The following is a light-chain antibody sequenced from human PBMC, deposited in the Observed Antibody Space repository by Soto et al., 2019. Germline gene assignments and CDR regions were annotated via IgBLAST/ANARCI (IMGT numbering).Light chain of an antibody. V-gene: IGLV2-23*01. CDR2: EGN. CDR3: CSYAGSRTWV. J-gene: IGLJ2*01. Sequence: QSVLTQPASVSGSPGQSITISSTGTSSDVGSYKLVSWYQQHPGKAPKLIIYEGNKRPSGLSNRFSGSKSGNTASLTISGLQAEDEADYYCCSYAGSRTWVFGGGTQLTVL. CDR1: SSDVGSYKL.